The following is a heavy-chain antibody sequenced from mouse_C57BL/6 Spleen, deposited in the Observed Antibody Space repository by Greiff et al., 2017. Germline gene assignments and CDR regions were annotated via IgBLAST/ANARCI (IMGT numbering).Heavy chain of an antibody. CDR1: GFTFSDYG. D-gene: IGHD1-1*01. CDR2: IRSGSSTI. Sequence: EVMLVESGGGLVKPGGSLKLSCAASGFTFSDYGMHWVRQAPEKGLEWVAYIRSGSSTIYYADTVKGRFTISRDNAKNTLFLQMTSLRSEDTAMYYCARVVDYYGSPFAYWGQGTLVTVSA. J-gene: IGHJ3*01. CDR3: ARVVDYYGSPFAY. V-gene: IGHV5-17*01.